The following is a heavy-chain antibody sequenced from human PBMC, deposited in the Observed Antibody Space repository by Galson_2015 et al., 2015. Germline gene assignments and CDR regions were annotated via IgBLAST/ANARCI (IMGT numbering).Heavy chain of an antibody. V-gene: IGHV1-69*06. D-gene: IGHD6-13*01. CDR2: IIPIFGTA. CDR1: GGTFSSYA. CDR3: ARGIAAAGDNWFDP. J-gene: IGHJ5*02. Sequence: SVKVSCKASGGTFSSYAISWVRQAPGQGLEWMGGIIPIFGTANYAQKFQGRVTITADKSTSTAYMELSSLRSEDTAVYYCARGIAAAGDNWFDPWGQGTLVTVSS.